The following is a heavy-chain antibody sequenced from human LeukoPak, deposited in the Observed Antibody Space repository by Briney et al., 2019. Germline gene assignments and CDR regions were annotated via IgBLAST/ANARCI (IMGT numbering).Heavy chain of an antibody. V-gene: IGHV4-59*01. CDR2: IYYSGST. CDR1: GGSISSYY. J-gene: IGHJ6*02. Sequence: SETLSLTCTVSGGSISSYYWSWIRQPPGKGLEWIGYIYYSGSTNYNPSLKSRVTISVDTSKNQFSLKLSSVTAADTAVYYCARDFRGYYGMDVWGQGTTVTVSS. CDR3: ARDFRGYYGMDV.